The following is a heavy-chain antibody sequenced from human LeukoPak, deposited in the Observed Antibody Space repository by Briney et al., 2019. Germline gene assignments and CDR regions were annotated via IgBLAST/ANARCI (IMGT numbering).Heavy chain of an antibody. CDR1: GGSFSGYY. D-gene: IGHD6-6*01. J-gene: IGHJ4*02. CDR2: INHSGST. Sequence: SETLSLTCAVYGGSFSGYYWSWIRQPPGKGLEWIGEINHSGSTNYNPSLKSRVIISVDTSKNQFSLKLSSVTAADTAVYYCARGRQQLANYFDYWGQGTLVTVSS. V-gene: IGHV4-34*01. CDR3: ARGRQQLANYFDY.